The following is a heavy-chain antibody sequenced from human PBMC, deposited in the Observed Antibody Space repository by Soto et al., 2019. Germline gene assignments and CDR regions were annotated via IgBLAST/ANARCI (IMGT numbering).Heavy chain of an antibody. CDR2: IIPIFGTA. V-gene: IGHV1-69*13. J-gene: IGHJ4*02. CDR1: GGTFSSYA. CDR3: ARDVYSSSSDPYYFDY. Sequence: EASVTVSCKASGGTFSSYAISWVRQAPGQGLEWMGGIIPIFGTANYAQKFQGRVTITADESTSTAYMELSSLRSEDTAVYYCARDVYSSSSDPYYFDYWGQGTLVTVSS. D-gene: IGHD6-6*01.